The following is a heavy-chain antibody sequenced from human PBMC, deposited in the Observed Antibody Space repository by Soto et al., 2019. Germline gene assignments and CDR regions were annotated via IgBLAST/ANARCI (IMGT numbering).Heavy chain of an antibody. V-gene: IGHV4-59*01. CDR3: ARARLSRSWWFDP. D-gene: IGHD3-10*01. CDR2: IYYSGST. J-gene: IGHJ5*02. CDR1: GASISSYY. Sequence: SEPLSLTCTVYGASISSYYRHWIRQPPGKGLEWIGYIYYSGSTNYNPSLKSRVTISVDTSKNQFSLKLSSVTAADTAVYYCARARLSRSWWFDPWGQGTLVTVSS.